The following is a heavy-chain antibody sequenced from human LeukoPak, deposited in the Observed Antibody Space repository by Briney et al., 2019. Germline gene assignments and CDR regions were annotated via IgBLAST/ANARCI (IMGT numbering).Heavy chain of an antibody. J-gene: IGHJ4*02. CDR2: ISSSGSTI. Sequence: GGSLRLSCAASGFTFSSYEMNWVRQAPGKGLEWVSYISSSGSTIYYADSVKGRFTISRDNAKNSPYLQMNSLRAEDTAVYYCARRAWYVDYWGQGTLVTVSS. CDR3: ARRAWYVDY. V-gene: IGHV3-48*03. CDR1: GFTFSSYE. D-gene: IGHD6-13*01.